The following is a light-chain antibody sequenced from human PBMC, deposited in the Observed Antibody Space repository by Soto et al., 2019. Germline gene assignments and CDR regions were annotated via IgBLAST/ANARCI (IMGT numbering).Light chain of an antibody. CDR1: SSDVGGYNY. Sequence: QSVLTQPASVSGSPGQSITISCTGTSSDVGGYNYVSWYQQHPGKAPKLMIYDVSNWPSGVSSRFSGSKSGNTASLTISGLQAEDEADYYCSSYSSSTTPVFGGGTKLTVL. V-gene: IGLV2-14*03. CDR3: SSYSSSTTPV. CDR2: DVS. J-gene: IGLJ2*01.